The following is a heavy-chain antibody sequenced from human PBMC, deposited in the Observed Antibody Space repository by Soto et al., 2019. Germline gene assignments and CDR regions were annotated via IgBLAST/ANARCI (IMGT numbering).Heavy chain of an antibody. CDR3: ASSSSWSNYYYYYGMDV. D-gene: IGHD6-13*01. V-gene: IGHV1-18*04. CDR2: INVYNGTT. J-gene: IGHJ6*02. CDR1: GYSFTSNS. Sequence: GASVKVSCTTSGYSFTSNSIGWVRQAPGQGLEWMGWINVYNGTTKYAQKFQGRVTMTTDKSTSTAYMELSSLRSEDTAVYYCASSSSWSNYYYYYGMDVWGQGTTVTVSS.